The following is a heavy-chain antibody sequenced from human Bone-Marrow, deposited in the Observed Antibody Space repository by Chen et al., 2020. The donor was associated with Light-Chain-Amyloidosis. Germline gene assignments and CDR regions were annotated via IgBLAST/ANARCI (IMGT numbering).Heavy chain of an antibody. CDR2: MPTDVTKT. J-gene: IGHJ4*02. CDR1: GFTLHTYW. D-gene: IGHD3-10*01. V-gene: IGHV3-74*01. CDR3: ARDRGRFSYNRGGLDS. Sequence: EVQLVESGGALVQPGGSLRLSCAASGFTLHTYWMHWVRQPPGGGLVWVARMPTDVTKTVYADSVKGRFTVSRDDAKNTLYLEMNSLRVEDTGLYFCARDRGRFSYNRGGLDSWGQGTLVTVSS.